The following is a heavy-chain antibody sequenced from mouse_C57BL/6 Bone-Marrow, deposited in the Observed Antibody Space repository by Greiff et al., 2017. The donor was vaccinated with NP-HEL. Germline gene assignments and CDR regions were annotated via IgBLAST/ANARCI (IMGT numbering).Heavy chain of an antibody. CDR1: GYTFTDYE. CDR3: TRKGQRRLRDAMDY. D-gene: IGHD3-2*02. Sequence: QVQLKESGAELVRPGASVTLSCKASGYTFTDYEMHWVEQTPVHGLEWIGAIDPETGGTAYNQKFKGKAILTADKSSSTAYMELRSLTSEDSAVYYCTRKGQRRLRDAMDYWGQGTSVTVSS. V-gene: IGHV1-15*01. CDR2: IDPETGGT. J-gene: IGHJ4*01.